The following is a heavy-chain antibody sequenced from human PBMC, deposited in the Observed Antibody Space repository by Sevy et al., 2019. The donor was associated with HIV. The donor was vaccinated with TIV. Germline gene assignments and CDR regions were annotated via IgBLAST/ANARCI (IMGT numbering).Heavy chain of an antibody. V-gene: IGHV1-2*04. CDR2: INPNSGGT. J-gene: IGHJ3*02. D-gene: IGHD3-22*01. CDR3: ARGGSSGPNGAFDI. Sequence: ASVKVSCKASGYTFTGYYMHWVRQAPGQGLESMGWINPNSGGTNYAQKFQGWVTMTRDTSISTAYMELSRLRSDDTAVYYCARGGSSGPNGAFDIWGQGTMVTVSS. CDR1: GYTFTGYY.